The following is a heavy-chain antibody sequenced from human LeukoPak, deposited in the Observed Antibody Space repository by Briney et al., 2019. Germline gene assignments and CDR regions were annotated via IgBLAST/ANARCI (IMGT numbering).Heavy chain of an antibody. V-gene: IGHV3-30*04. J-gene: IGHJ4*02. CDR2: ISYDGSNK. CDR1: GFTFSSYA. CDR3: ARVGSGGVIPREDIY. D-gene: IGHD3-10*01. Sequence: PGRSLRLSCAASGFTFSSYAMHWVRQAPGKGLEWMAVISYDGSNKYYADSVKGRFTISRDNSKNTLYLQMNSLRAEDTAVYYCARVGSGGVIPREDIYWGQGTLVTVSS.